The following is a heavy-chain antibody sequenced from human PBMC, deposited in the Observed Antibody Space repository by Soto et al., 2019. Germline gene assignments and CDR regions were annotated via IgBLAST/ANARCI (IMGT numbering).Heavy chain of an antibody. Sequence: GGSLRLSCAASGFTFSGYWMHWVRQGPGKGLVWVSRINGDGSRISYADSVKGRFTISRDNAKNTLYLQMNSLRAEDTAVYYCTRGPTGPDDYWGQGTLVTVSS. D-gene: IGHD1-1*01. J-gene: IGHJ4*02. CDR3: TRGPTGPDDY. CDR2: INGDGSRI. V-gene: IGHV3-74*01. CDR1: GFTFSGYW.